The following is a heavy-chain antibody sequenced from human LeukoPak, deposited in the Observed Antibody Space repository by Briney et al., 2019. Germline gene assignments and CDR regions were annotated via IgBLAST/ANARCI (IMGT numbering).Heavy chain of an antibody. Sequence: ASVKVSCKTYGVIFTGYYFHSVRQDPGQGLKRIGFVNPNTGGTKFAQNFQGRLIMTRDTSITTTYLEVHSLTSDDTALYYCARAPAGGPLRLFDSWGQESLVNVSS. CDR3: ARAPAGGPLRLFDS. J-gene: IGHJ5*01. D-gene: IGHD6-13*01. V-gene: IGHV1-2*02. CDR2: VNPNTGGT. CDR1: GVIFTGYY.